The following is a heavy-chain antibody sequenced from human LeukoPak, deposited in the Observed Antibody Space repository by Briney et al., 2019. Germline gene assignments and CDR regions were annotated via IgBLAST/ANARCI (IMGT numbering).Heavy chain of an antibody. Sequence: SETLSLTCTVSGGSLSSYYWSWIRQPPGKGLEYIGYINYTGSTTYNPSLESRVTMSVDTSKNQFSLQLTSVTAADTAVYHCARETYCSGGTCFFGPDYWGQGTLVTVSS. CDR1: GGSLSSYY. D-gene: IGHD2-15*01. V-gene: IGHV4-59*12. CDR3: ARETYCSGGTCFFGPDY. J-gene: IGHJ4*02. CDR2: INYTGST.